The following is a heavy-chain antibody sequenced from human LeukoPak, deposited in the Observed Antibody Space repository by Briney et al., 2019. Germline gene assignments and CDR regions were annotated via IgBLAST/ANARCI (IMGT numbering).Heavy chain of an antibody. J-gene: IGHJ4*02. CDR2: IYSGGST. Sequence: GGSLRLSCAASGFTFSSYAMSWVRQAPGKGLEWVSVIYSGGSTYYADSVKGRFTISRDNSKNTLYLQMNSLRAEDTAVYYCARGSNWNYGSPIDYWGQGTLVTVSS. CDR3: ARGSNWNYGSPIDY. V-gene: IGHV3-66*01. CDR1: GFTFSSYA. D-gene: IGHD1-7*01.